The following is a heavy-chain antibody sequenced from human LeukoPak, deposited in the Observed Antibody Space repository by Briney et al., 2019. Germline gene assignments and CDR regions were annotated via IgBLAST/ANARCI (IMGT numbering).Heavy chain of an antibody. J-gene: IGHJ4*02. CDR2: ISGSGGST. D-gene: IGHD6-13*01. Sequence: GGSLRLSCAASGFTFSNYAMAWVRQAPGKGLEWVSVISGSGGSTNYADSVKGRFIISRDNSRNTLFLQMNSLRAEDTAVYYCAKHHYSSSRDYFDYWGQGTLVTVSS. V-gene: IGHV3-23*01. CDR1: GFTFSNYA. CDR3: AKHHYSSSRDYFDY.